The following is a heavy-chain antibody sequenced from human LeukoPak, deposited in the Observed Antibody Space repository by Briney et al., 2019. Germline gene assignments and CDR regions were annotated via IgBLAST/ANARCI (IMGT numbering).Heavy chain of an antibody. J-gene: IGHJ4*02. D-gene: IGHD5-18*01. CDR2: ISDGGDRI. CDR1: GFTFSSYA. CDR3: AKDGKWIQIRFDY. V-gene: IGHV3-23*01. Sequence: GGSLRLSCAASGFTFSSYAMSWVRQAPGKGLEWVSAISDGGDRIYYADSVKGRFTISRDNSKNTLYLQMDSLRAEDTAVYYCAKDGKWIQIRFDYWGQGALVTVSS.